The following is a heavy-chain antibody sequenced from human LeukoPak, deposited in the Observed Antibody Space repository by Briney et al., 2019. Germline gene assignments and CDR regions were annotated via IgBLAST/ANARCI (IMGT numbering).Heavy chain of an antibody. D-gene: IGHD2-15*01. CDR2: IYYSGST. CDR3: ARDRLGYCSGGSCRRERWFDP. V-gene: IGHV4-39*07. J-gene: IGHJ5*02. Sequence: SETLSLTCTVSGGSISSSSYYWGWIRQPPGKGLEWIGSIYYSGSTYYNPSLKSRVTISVDTSKNQFSLKLSSVTAADTAVYYCARDRLGYCSGGSCRRERWFDPWGQGTLVTVSS. CDR1: GGSISSSSYY.